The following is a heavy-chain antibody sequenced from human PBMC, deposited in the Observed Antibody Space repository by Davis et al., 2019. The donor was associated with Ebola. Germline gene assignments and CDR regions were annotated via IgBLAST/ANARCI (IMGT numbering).Heavy chain of an antibody. Sequence: PGGSLRLSCAASGFTFSTYTMNWVRQAPGKGLEWVSSISSSNSFISYADSVKGRFTISRDNAKNSVFLQMNSLRAEDTAVYYCARESCSSTSCYFDYWGQGTLVTVSS. V-gene: IGHV3-21*01. J-gene: IGHJ4*02. CDR3: ARESCSSTSCYFDY. CDR2: ISSSNSFI. CDR1: GFTFSTYT. D-gene: IGHD2-2*01.